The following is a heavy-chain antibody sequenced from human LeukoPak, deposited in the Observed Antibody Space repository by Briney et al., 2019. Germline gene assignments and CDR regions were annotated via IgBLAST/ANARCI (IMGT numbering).Heavy chain of an antibody. CDR1: GFTFSNAW. D-gene: IGHD2-15*01. CDR2: IKSKTDGGTT. CDR3: TRPLVVVVAATYALY. J-gene: IGHJ4*02. Sequence: GGSLRLSCAASGFTFSNAWMSWVRQAPGKGLEWVGRIKSKTDGGTTDYAAPVKGRFTISRDDSKNTLYLQMNSLKTEDTAVYYCTRPLVVVVAATYALYWGQGTLVTVSS. V-gene: IGHV3-15*01.